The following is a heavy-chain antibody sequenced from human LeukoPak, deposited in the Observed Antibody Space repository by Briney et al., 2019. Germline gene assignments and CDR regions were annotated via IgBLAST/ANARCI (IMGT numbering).Heavy chain of an antibody. CDR2: IYTSGST. CDR1: GGSISSGSYY. CDR3: ARGFFKYCSSTSCYTDY. D-gene: IGHD2-2*02. Sequence: PSQTLSLTCTVSGGSISSGSYYWSWIRQPAGKGLEWIGRIYTSGSTNYNPSLKSRVTISVDTSKNQFSLKLSSVTAADTAVYYCARGFFKYCSSTSCYTDYWGQGTLVTVSS. V-gene: IGHV4-61*02. J-gene: IGHJ4*02.